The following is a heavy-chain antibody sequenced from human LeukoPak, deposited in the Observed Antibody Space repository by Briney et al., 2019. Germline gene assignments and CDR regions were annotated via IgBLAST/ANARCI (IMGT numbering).Heavy chain of an antibody. Sequence: SETLSLTCAVSGYSISSGYYWGWIRQPPGKGLEWIGSIYHSGSTYYNPSLKSRVTMSVHTSRNQFSLKLSSVTAADTAVYYCARGGRGVSAARRFKPGDWFDPWGQGTLVTVSS. CDR2: IYHSGST. V-gene: IGHV4-38-2*01. J-gene: IGHJ5*02. D-gene: IGHD2-2*01. CDR1: GYSISSGYY. CDR3: ARGGRGVSAARRFKPGDWFDP.